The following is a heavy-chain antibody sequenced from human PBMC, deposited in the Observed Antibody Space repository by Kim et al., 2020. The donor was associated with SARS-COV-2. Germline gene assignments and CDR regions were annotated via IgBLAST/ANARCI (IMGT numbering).Heavy chain of an antibody. CDR3: ARIPRLVVAARGGIDI. D-gene: IGHD2-15*01. V-gene: IGHV4-34*01. Sequence: SETLSLTCAVYGGSFSGYYWSWIRQPPGKGLEWIGEINHSGSTNYNPSLKSRVTISVDTSKNQFSLKLSSVTAADTAVYYCARIPRLVVAARGGIDIWGQGTMVTVSS. J-gene: IGHJ3*02. CDR1: GGSFSGYY. CDR2: INHSGST.